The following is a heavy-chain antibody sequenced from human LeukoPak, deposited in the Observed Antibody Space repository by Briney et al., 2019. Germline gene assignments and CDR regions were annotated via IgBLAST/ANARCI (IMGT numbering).Heavy chain of an antibody. Sequence: SETLSLTCTVSDGSISGYYWSWIRQPPGKGLEWIGYIYYSGSTNYNPSLKSRVTISVDTSKNQFSLKLSSVTAADTAVYYCARGGMIVDYWGQGTLVTVSS. CDR1: DGSISGYY. CDR2: IYYSGST. V-gene: IGHV4-59*01. J-gene: IGHJ4*02. CDR3: ARGGMIVDY. D-gene: IGHD3-22*01.